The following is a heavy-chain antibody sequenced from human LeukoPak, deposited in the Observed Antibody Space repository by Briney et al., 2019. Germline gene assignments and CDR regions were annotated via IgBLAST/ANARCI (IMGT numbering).Heavy chain of an antibody. J-gene: IGHJ4*02. Sequence: GGSLRLSCAASGFTFSSYGIHWVRQAPGKGLEWVTFIGYDGRNKYYADSVKGRFTISRDNAKNSLYLQMNSLRAEDTAVYYCARDPLGADDYWGQGALVTVSS. CDR1: GFTFSSYG. CDR3: ARDPLGADDY. CDR2: IGYDGRNK. V-gene: IGHV3-33*01. D-gene: IGHD7-27*01.